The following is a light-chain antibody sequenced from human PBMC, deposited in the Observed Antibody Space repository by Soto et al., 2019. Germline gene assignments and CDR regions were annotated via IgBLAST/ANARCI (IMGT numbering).Light chain of an antibody. V-gene: IGKV2-28*01. J-gene: IGKJ2*01. CDR3: MQVLQTPPT. CDR1: QSLLHSNGYNY. CDR2: LGS. Sequence: DIVMTQSPLSLPVTPGEPASISCRSSQSLLHSNGYNYLDWYLQKPGQSPQLLIYLGSSRASGVPDRFSVSGSGTDFTLKISRVEAEDVGVYYCMQVLQTPPTFGQGTKLEIK.